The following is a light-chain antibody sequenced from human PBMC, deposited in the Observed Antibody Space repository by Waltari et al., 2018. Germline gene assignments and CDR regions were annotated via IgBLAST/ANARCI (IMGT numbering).Light chain of an antibody. CDR2: HAS. J-gene: IGKJ1*01. Sequence: EIVLTQSPGTLSLSPGEGATLSCRASESVSKFLAWYQQQPGQAPRLLIYHASNRASGIPDRFSGSGFGTDFSLTISRLEPEDFAVYYCQKYESLPATFGQGTKVEIK. CDR1: ESVSKF. V-gene: IGKV3-20*01. CDR3: QKYESLPAT.